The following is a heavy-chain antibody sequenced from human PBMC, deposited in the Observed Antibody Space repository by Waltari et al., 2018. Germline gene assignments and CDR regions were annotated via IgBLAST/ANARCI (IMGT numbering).Heavy chain of an antibody. CDR3: ARIMGQYSSWYQDI. Sequence: QVQLVQSGAEVKRPGSSVRVSCKASGGIFGSYTITWVRQAPGQGLEWMGGIIPFSGTPNYAPRFQGRLTITADESTTTVYMELSKLRSDDTAVYYCARIMGQYSSWYQDIWGQGTVVTVSS. D-gene: IGHD6-13*01. J-gene: IGHJ3*02. CDR1: GGIFGSYT. V-gene: IGHV1-69*01. CDR2: IIPFSGTP.